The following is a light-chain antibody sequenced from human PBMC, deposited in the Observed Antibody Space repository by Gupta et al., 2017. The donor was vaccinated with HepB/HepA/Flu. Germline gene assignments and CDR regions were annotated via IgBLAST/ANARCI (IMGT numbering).Light chain of an antibody. J-gene: IGKJ4*01. CDR1: QSVSRN. CDR3: QQYDGRPPLT. CDR2: GAS. V-gene: IGKV3-15*01. Sequence: ETLMTQSPATLSVSPGERVPLSCRASQSVSRNLAWYQKKPGQAPRLLIYGASTRATGIPARFIGSGSETEFTLTISSLQSEDFAVYYCQQYDGRPPLTFGGGTKVEIK.